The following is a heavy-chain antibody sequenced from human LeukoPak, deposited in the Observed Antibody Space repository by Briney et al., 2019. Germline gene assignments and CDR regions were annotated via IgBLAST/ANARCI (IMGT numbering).Heavy chain of an antibody. Sequence: PGGSLRLSCAASGFTFSTYWMSWVRQAPGKGLEWVASIKQDGSDKYYVDSVKGRFTISRDNAKNSLYLQMNSLRAEDTAVYYCAKRSVVPAAIREGLYYYYYMDVWGKGTTVTVSS. CDR2: IKQDGSDK. V-gene: IGHV3-7*01. CDR1: GFTFSTYW. CDR3: AKRSVVPAAIREGLYYYYYMDV. J-gene: IGHJ6*03. D-gene: IGHD2-2*02.